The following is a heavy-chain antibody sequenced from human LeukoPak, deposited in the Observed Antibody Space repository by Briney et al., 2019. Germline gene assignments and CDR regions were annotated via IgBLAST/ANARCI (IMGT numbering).Heavy chain of an antibody. CDR1: GFTFSSYA. J-gene: IGHJ4*02. CDR2: ISYDGSNK. CDR3: ARARSSSATLYFDY. V-gene: IGHV3-30-3*01. D-gene: IGHD6-6*01. Sequence: GRSLRLSCAASGFTFSSYAMHWVRQAPGKGLEWVAVISYDGSNKYYADSVKGRFTISRDNSKNTLYLQMNSLRAEDTAVYYCARARSSSATLYFDYWGQGTLVTVSS.